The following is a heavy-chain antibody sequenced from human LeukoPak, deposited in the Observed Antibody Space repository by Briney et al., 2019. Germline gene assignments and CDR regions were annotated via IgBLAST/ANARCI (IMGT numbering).Heavy chain of an antibody. CDR1: GGSISSSSYY. D-gene: IGHD3-16*01. CDR2: IYYSGGT. Sequence: SETLSLTCTVSGGSISSSSYYWGCFRQPPGKGLEWIGSIYYSGGTYFHPSLKSRVTISVDTSKNQFSLRLTSVTAADTAVYYCARGDNTIGWFDYWGQGTLVTVSS. V-gene: IGHV4-39*07. CDR3: ARGDNTIGWFDY. J-gene: IGHJ4*02.